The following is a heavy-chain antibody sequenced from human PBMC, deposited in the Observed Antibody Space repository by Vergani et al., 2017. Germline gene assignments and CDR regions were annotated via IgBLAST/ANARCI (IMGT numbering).Heavy chain of an antibody. CDR2: IYTSEST. CDR3: SGEYSSSVGFLAY. CDR1: GGSISPYY. Sequence: QVQLQESGPGLVKPSETLSLTCIVSGGSISPYYWSWIRQPAGKGLEWIGRIYTSESTNYNPSLKSRVTMSVKTSKNQFSLKLNSVTAADTAVYYCSGEYSSSVGFLAYWVEGTLVTVSS. J-gene: IGHJ4*02. D-gene: IGHD6-6*01. V-gene: IGHV4-4*07.